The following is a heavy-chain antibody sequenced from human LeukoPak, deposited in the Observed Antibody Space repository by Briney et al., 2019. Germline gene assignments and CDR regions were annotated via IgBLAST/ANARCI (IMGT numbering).Heavy chain of an antibody. CDR2: IYHSGST. Sequence: NPSETLSLTCTVSGGSISSGGYYRSWIRQPPGKGLEWIGYIYHSGSTYYNPSLKSRVTISVDRSKNQFSLKLSSVTAADTAVYYCARSGGLYYDFWSGYYGNFDYWGQGTLVTVSS. CDR1: GGSISSGGYY. V-gene: IGHV4-30-2*01. D-gene: IGHD3-3*01. J-gene: IGHJ4*02. CDR3: ARSGGLYYDFWSGYYGNFDY.